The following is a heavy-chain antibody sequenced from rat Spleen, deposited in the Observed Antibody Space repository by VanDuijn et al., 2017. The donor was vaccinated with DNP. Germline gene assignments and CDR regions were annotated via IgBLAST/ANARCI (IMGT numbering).Heavy chain of an antibody. V-gene: IGHV5-20*01. CDR2: ISYDGGNT. CDR1: GFTFSDYY. CDR3: TTLNSGTYDS. J-gene: IGHJ2*01. D-gene: IGHD1-3*01. Sequence: EVHLVESGGGLMQPGGSLKVSCAASGFTFSDYYMAWVRQPPTKGLEWVASISYDGGNTYYRDSVKGRFTISRDNAKSSLYLHMDSLRSEDTATYYCTTLNSGTYDSWGQGVMVTVSS.